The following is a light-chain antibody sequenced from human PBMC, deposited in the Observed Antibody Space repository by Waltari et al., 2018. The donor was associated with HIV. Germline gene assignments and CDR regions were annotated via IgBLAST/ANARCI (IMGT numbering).Light chain of an antibody. V-gene: IGKV1-39*01. CDR3: QQTYTTPLT. CDR1: QIISTY. CDR2: TAS. Sequence: DIQMTQSPSSLSASVGDRVTITCRARQIISTYLNWHQQKRGKAATTVIYTASTLQSGVPSRFSGSGSETDFTLTINSLQPEDFATYYCQQTYTTPLTFGPGTKVDIK. J-gene: IGKJ3*01.